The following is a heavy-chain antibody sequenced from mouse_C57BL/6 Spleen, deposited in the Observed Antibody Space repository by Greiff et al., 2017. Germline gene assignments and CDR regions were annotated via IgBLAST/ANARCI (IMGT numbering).Heavy chain of an antibody. CDR3: SYYGSSYDFDY. V-gene: IGHV1-64*01. J-gene: IGHJ2*01. CDR2: IHPNSGST. CDR1: GYTFTSYW. Sequence: VQLQQSGAELVKPGASVKLSCKASGYTFTSYWMHWVKQRPGQGLEWIGMIHPNSGSTNYNEKFKSKATLTVDKSSSTAYMQLSSLTSEDSAVYYCSYYGSSYDFDYWGQGTTLTVSS. D-gene: IGHD1-1*01.